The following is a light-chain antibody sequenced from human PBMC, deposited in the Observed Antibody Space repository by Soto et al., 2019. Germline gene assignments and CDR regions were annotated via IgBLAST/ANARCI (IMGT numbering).Light chain of an antibody. CDR3: MSYPGMHTYV. V-gene: IGLV2-8*01. CDR1: SSDVGGYNY. CDR2: EVT. J-gene: IGLJ1*01. Sequence: QSALTQPPSASGSPGQSVTISCTGTSSDVGGYNYLSWYQHRPGKAPQLIIYEVTKRPSGVPNRFFGSKSGNTASLTVSGLQAEDEADYFCMSYPGMHTYVFGTGTKLTVL.